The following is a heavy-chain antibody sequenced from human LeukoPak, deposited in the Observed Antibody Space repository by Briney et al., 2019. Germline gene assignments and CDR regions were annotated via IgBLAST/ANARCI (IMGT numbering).Heavy chain of an antibody. Sequence: SQTLSLTCAISGDSVSSNSAAWNWIRQSPSRGLEWLGRTYYRSKWYNDYAVSVKSRITINPDTSKNQFSLQLNSVTPEDTAVYYCAGGAMVRGVIGYYYYYYMDVWGKGTTVTISS. CDR1: GDSVSSNSAA. CDR2: TYYRSKWYN. CDR3: AGGAMVRGVIGYYYYYYMDV. J-gene: IGHJ6*03. V-gene: IGHV6-1*01. D-gene: IGHD3-10*01.